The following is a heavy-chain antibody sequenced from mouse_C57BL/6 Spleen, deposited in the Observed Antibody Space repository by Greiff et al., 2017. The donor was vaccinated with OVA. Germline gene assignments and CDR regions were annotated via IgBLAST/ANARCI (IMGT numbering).Heavy chain of an antibody. J-gene: IGHJ2*01. D-gene: IGHD3-1*01. V-gene: IGHV1-64*01. CDR2: IHPNSGST. CDR1: GYTFTSYW. Sequence: VQLQQPGAELVKPGASVKLSCKASGYTFTSYWMHWVKQRPGQGLEWIGMIHPNSGSTNYNEKFKSKATLTVDKSSSTAYMQLSSLTSEDSAVYYCARVGNFYYFDYWGQGTTLTVSS. CDR3: ARVGNFYYFDY.